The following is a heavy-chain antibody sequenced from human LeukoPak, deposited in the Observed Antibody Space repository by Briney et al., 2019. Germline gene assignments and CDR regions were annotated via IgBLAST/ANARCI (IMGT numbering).Heavy chain of an antibody. J-gene: IGHJ4*02. Sequence: GGSLRLSCAASGVTFSSYAMSWVRQAPGKGLEWVSAISGSGGSTYYADSVKGRFTIYRDNSKNTLYLQMNSLRAEDTAVYYCAKGRYYYDSSGCLDYWGQGTLVTVSS. D-gene: IGHD3-22*01. CDR3: AKGRYYYDSSGCLDY. CDR2: ISGSGGST. CDR1: GVTFSSYA. V-gene: IGHV3-23*01.